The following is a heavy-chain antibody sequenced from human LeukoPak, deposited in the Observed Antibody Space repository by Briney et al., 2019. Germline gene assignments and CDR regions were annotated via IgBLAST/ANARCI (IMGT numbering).Heavy chain of an antibody. CDR3: ASRTVTTEYFHH. J-gene: IGHJ1*01. CDR1: GGSISLYY. V-gene: IGHV4-59*01. D-gene: IGHD1-14*01. Sequence: SETLSLTCTVSGGSISLYYWSWSRQPPGKGLEWIGYIYYSGGTNYNPSLKSRVTMSVDTSKNQLSLKLSSVTAADTAVYYCASRTVTTEYFHHWGQGTLVTVSS. CDR2: IYYSGGT.